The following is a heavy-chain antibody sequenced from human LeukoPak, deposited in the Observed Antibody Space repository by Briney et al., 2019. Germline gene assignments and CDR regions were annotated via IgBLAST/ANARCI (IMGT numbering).Heavy chain of an antibody. CDR2: ISSSGSTI. CDR3: ARARLGYCSSTSCYLDAFDI. Sequence: GGSLRLSCAASGFTFSSYAMSWIRQAPGKGLEWVSYISSSGSTIYYADSVKGRFTISRDNAKNSLYLQMNSLRAEDTAVYYCARARLGYCSSTSCYLDAFDIWGQGTMVTVSS. CDR1: GFTFSSYA. D-gene: IGHD2-2*01. V-gene: IGHV3-11*01. J-gene: IGHJ3*02.